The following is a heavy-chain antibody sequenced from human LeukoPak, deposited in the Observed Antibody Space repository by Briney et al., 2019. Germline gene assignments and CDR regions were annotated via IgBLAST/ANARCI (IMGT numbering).Heavy chain of an antibody. D-gene: IGHD5-18*01. CDR2: IYYSGST. J-gene: IGHJ4*01. CDR3: ARGDARGYSYGHFHFDH. CDR1: GGSISSYY. V-gene: IGHV4-59*01. Sequence: SETLSLTCTVSGGSISSYYWSWIRQPPGKGLEWVGYIYYSGSTNYNPSLKSRVTVSVDTSKNQFSLKLSSVTAADTAVYYCARGDARGYSYGHFHFDHWGHGTLVTVSS.